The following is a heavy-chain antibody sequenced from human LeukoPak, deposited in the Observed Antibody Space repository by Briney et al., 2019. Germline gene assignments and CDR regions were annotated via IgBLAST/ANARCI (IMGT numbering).Heavy chain of an antibody. Sequence: GLSLILYCTAPGFSVSSNYMSKFRQAAGQALNRLSVIYSGGNTYYADSVQGRFTMSRENPENTLYLQMNSLRAEDTAVYYCARAHDRGYYYGFDYWGQGTLVTVSS. J-gene: IGHJ4*02. V-gene: IGHV3-66*01. CDR1: GFSVSSNY. D-gene: IGHD3-22*01. CDR3: ARAHDRGYYYGFDY. CDR2: IYSGGNT.